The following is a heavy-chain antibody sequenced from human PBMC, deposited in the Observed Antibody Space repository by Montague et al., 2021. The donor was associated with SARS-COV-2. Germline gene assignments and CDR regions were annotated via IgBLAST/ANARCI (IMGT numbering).Heavy chain of an antibody. Sequence: SLRLSCAASGSTFGNYWLNWVRQAPGKGLEWVANIKQDGTEKYYVDSVKGRFTISRDNAKNSLYLQMNSLRADDTAVYYCARNDYGGVDYKYYGMGVWGQGATVTVSS. D-gene: IGHD4-17*01. V-gene: IGHV3-7*01. J-gene: IGHJ6*02. CDR2: IKQDGTEK. CDR1: GSTFGNYW. CDR3: ARNDYGGVDYKYYGMGV.